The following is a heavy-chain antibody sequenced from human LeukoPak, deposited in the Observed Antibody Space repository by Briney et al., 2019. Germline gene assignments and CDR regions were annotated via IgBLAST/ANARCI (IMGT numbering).Heavy chain of an antibody. V-gene: IGHV1-69*05. Sequence: ASVKVSCKASGGTFSRYAISWVRQAPGQGLEWMGGIIPIFGTANYAQKFQGRVTITTDESTSTAYMELSSLKASDTAMYYCARHLPGLRYYGMDVWGQGTTVTVSS. J-gene: IGHJ6*02. CDR2: IIPIFGTA. CDR1: GGTFSRYA. D-gene: IGHD2-2*01. CDR3: ARHLPGLRYYGMDV.